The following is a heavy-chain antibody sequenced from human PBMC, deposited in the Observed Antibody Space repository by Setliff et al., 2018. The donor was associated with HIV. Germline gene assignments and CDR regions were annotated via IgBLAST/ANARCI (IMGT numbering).Heavy chain of an antibody. J-gene: IGHJ4*02. CDR2: IHKNGQSEK. CDR3: VGSRGYFVKAV. Sequence: GGSLRLSCAASGFIFTDYWMSWVRQAPGKGLEWVANIHKNGQSEKYYVDSMKGRFTISRDNTQNLVFLDMNSLRVEDTVVYYCVGSRGYFVKAVWGQGTLVTVSS. CDR1: GFIFTDYW. D-gene: IGHD3-10*01. V-gene: IGHV3-7*01.